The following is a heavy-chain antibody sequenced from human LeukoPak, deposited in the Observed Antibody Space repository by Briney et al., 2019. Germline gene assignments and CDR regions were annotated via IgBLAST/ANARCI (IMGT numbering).Heavy chain of an antibody. J-gene: IGHJ4*02. CDR3: ARERPVEMATIIDY. Sequence: ASVKVSCKASGYTFSGYYMHWVRQAPGRGLEWMGWINPNSGGANYAQKFQGRVTMTKDTSISTAYMELSRLTSDDTAVYYCARERPVEMATIIDYWGQGTLVTVSS. V-gene: IGHV1-2*02. D-gene: IGHD5-24*01. CDR2: INPNSGGA. CDR1: GYTFSGYY.